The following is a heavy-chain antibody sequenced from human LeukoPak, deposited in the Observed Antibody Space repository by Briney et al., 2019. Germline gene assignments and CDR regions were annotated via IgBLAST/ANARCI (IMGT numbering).Heavy chain of an antibody. D-gene: IGHD3-22*01. Sequence: GGSLRLSCAASGFTFSSYWVTWVRQAPGKRLEWVANINQDGSEKYYVDSVKGRFTISRDNAKNSLYLQMNSLRAEDTAVYYCARESESYDSSGSTFKYWGQGTLVTVSS. J-gene: IGHJ4*02. CDR2: INQDGSEK. V-gene: IGHV3-7*01. CDR3: ARESESYDSSGSTFKY. CDR1: GFTFSSYW.